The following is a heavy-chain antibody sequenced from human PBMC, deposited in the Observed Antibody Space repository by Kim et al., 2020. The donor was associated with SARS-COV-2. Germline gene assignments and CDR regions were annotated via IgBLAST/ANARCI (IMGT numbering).Heavy chain of an antibody. V-gene: IGHV4-38-2*02. CDR1: GYSISSGYY. CDR3: ARVGAYSSSWDP. CDR2: IYHSGST. Sequence: SETLSLTCTVSGYSISSGYYWGWIRQPPGKGLEWIGSIYHSGSTYYNASLKSRVTISVDTSKNQFSLKLSSVTAADTAVYYCARVGAYSSSWDPWGQGTLVTVSS. J-gene: IGHJ5*02. D-gene: IGHD6-13*01.